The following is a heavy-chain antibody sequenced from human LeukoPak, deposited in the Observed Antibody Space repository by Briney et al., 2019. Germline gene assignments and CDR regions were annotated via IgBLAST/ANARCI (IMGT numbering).Heavy chain of an antibody. Sequence: ASVKVSCKASGYTFTGYYMHWVRQAPGQGLEWMGWINPNSGGTNYAQKFQGWVTMTRDTSISTAYMELSRLRSDDTAVYYCARSQNWNDANNYYDSSGPLDYWGQGTLVTVSS. CDR3: ARSQNWNDANNYYDSSGPLDY. CDR1: GYTFTGYY. CDR2: INPNSGGT. D-gene: IGHD3-22*01. V-gene: IGHV1-2*04. J-gene: IGHJ4*02.